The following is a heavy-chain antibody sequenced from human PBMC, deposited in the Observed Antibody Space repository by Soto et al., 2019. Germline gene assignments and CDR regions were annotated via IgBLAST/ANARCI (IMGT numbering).Heavy chain of an antibody. CDR2: IYYSGST. CDR3: ARDIRYYYGSGVLNWFDP. Sequence: SETLSLTCTVSGGSVSSGSYYWSWIRQPPGKGLEWIGYIYYSGSTNYNPSLKSRVTISVDTSKNQFSLKLSSVTAADTAVYYCARDIRYYYGSGVLNWFDPWGQGTLVTVSS. V-gene: IGHV4-61*01. J-gene: IGHJ5*02. CDR1: GGSVSSGSYY. D-gene: IGHD3-10*01.